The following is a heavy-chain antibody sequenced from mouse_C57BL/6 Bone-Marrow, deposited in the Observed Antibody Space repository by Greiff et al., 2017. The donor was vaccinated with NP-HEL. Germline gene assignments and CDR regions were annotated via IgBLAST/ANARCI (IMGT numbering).Heavy chain of an antibody. CDR3: ARSPWGYYAMDY. Sequence: VQLQQSGAELVRPGSSVKLSCKASGYTFTSYWMHWVKQRPIQGLEWIGNIDPSDSETHYNQKFKDKATLTVDKSSSTAYMPLSSLTSEDSAVYYCARSPWGYYAMDYWGQGTSVTVSS. CDR1: GYTFTSYW. J-gene: IGHJ4*01. D-gene: IGHD4-1*01. V-gene: IGHV1-52*01. CDR2: IDPSDSET.